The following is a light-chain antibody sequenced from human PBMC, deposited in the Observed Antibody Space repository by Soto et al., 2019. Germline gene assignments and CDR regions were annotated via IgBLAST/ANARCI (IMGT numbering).Light chain of an antibody. Sequence: DIVLTQYPVTLSLSPGERATLSCRASQSVSSNYLAWYQQKPGQAPRLLIYGASSRATGIPDRFSGSGSGTDFTLTISRLEPEDFAVYYCQQYGSSGTFGQGTKVDI. CDR3: QQYGSSGT. CDR1: QSVSSNY. J-gene: IGKJ1*01. V-gene: IGKV3-20*01. CDR2: GAS.